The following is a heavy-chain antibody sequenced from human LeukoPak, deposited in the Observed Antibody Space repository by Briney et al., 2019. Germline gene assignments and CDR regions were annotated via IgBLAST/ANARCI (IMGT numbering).Heavy chain of an antibody. J-gene: IGHJ4*02. CDR3: AREGVLWFGEPTTPYYFDY. CDR1: GFTFSSYG. Sequence: GGSLRLSCAASGFTFSSYGMHWVRQAPGKGLEWVAVIWYDGSNKYYADSVKGRFTISRDNSKNTLCLQMNSLRAEDTAVYYCAREGVLWFGEPTTPYYFDYWGQGTLVTVSS. D-gene: IGHD3-10*01. V-gene: IGHV3-33*01. CDR2: IWYDGSNK.